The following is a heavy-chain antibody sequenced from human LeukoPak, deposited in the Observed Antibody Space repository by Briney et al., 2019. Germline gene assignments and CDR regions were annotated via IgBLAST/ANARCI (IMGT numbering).Heavy chain of an antibody. CDR2: IKQDGSEK. V-gene: IGHV3-7*01. D-gene: IGHD3-10*01. CDR3: ANGYGSGSYFGLPFDY. J-gene: IGHJ4*02. Sequence: GGSLRLSCAASGFTFSSYWMSWVRQAPGKGLEWVANIKQDGSEKYYVDSVEGRFTISRDNAKNSLYLQMNSLRAEDTAVYYCANGYGSGSYFGLPFDYWGQGTLVTVSS. CDR1: GFTFSSYW.